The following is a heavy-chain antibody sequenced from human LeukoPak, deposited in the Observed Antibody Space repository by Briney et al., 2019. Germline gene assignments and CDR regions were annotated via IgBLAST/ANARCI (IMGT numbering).Heavy chain of an antibody. Sequence: PGGSLRLSCVASGFTFSNYWMHWVRQHPGKGLVWVSRIYVDGRTTNYADSVKGRFTISRDNAKNTVYLEMNSLSVEDTATYYCIRDFRSADLWGQGTLVTVTS. J-gene: IGHJ5*02. CDR3: IRDFRSADL. CDR1: GFTFSNYW. V-gene: IGHV3-74*01. CDR2: IYVDGRTT.